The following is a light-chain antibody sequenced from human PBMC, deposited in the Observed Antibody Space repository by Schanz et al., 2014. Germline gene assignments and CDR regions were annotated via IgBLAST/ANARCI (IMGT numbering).Light chain of an antibody. CDR3: QQYYSTPVT. J-gene: IGKJ5*01. CDR1: QSVLYSSNNKNY. CDR2: WAS. V-gene: IGKV4-1*01. Sequence: DIVVTQSPESPAASLGEGATIHCKSSQSVLYSSNNKNYLAWYQQKPGQPPKLLIYWASTRESGVPDRFSGSGSGTDFTLTISSLQAEDVAVYYCQQYYSTPVTFGQGTRLEIK.